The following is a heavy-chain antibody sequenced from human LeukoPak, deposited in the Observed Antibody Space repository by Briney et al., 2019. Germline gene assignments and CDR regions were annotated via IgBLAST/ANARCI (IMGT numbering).Heavy chain of an antibody. J-gene: IGHJ4*02. V-gene: IGHV4-39*01. CDR3: ARPAVAGWATHFDS. D-gene: IGHD6-19*01. Sequence: PSETLSLTCTVSGGSISSSSYYWGWIRQPPGKGLEWIGSIYYSGGTYYNPSLKSRVTISVDSSKNQFSLKLNSVTAADTAVYYCARPAVAGWATHFDSWGQGTLVTVSS. CDR2: IYYSGGT. CDR1: GGSISSSSYY.